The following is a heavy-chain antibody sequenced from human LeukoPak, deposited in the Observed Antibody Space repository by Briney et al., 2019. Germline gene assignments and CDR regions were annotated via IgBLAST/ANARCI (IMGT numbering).Heavy chain of an antibody. CDR2: ISSSGDYI. Sequence: GGSLRLSCAASGFTFSSYTMNWVRQAPGKGLEWVSSISSSGDYIYYADSLKGRFIISRDNAKNSLYLQINSLRAEDTAVYYCARGGGWDQLLFHYWGQGTLVAVSS. CDR1: GFTFSSYT. V-gene: IGHV3-21*01. J-gene: IGHJ4*02. CDR3: ARGGGWDQLLFHY. D-gene: IGHD2-2*01.